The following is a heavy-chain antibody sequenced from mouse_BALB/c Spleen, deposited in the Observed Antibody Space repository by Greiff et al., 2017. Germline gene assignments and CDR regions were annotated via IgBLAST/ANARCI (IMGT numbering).Heavy chain of an antibody. J-gene: IGHJ2*01. CDR1: GYTFSSYW. D-gene: IGHD2-3*01. CDR3: ARSVYDGYYGY. CDR2: ILPGSGST. Sequence: VQLQQSGAELMKPGASVKISCKATGYTFSSYWIEWVKQRPGHGLEWIGEILPGSGSTNYNEKFKGKATFTADTSSNTAYMQLSSLTSEDSAVYYCARSVYDGYYGYWGQGTTLTVSS. V-gene: IGHV1-9*01.